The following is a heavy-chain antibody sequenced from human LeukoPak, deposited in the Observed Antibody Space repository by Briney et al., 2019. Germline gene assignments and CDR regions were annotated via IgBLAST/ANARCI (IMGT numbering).Heavy chain of an antibody. V-gene: IGHV4-38-2*02. CDR1: GYSISSGYY. Sequence: SETLSLTCAVSGYSISSGYYWGWIRRPPGKGLEWIGSIYHSGSTYYNPSLKSRVTISVDTSKNQFPLKLSSVTAADTAVYYCARDIVVVPAATVDYYGMDVWGKGTTVTVSS. CDR3: ARDIVVVPAATVDYYGMDV. CDR2: IYHSGST. D-gene: IGHD2-2*01. J-gene: IGHJ6*04.